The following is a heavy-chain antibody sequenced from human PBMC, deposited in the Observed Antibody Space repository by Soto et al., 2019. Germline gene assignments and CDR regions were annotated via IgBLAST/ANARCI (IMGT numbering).Heavy chain of an antibody. D-gene: IGHD3-10*01. CDR1: GGSINSGDYS. J-gene: IGHJ3*01. CDR3: ARAKSWDAYDV. Sequence: SETLSLTCTVSGGSINSGDYSWSWIRQPSGKGLEWIGYMYQSGSTFYNPSLKSRVTISIDRSENRFSLDLNSVTAADTAVYYCARAKSWDAYDVWGQGXLVTVSS. CDR2: MYQSGST. V-gene: IGHV4-30-2*01.